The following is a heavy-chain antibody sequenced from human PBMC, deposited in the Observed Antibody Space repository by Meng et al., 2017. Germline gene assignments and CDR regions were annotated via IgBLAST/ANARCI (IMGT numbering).Heavy chain of an antibody. CDR3: ARDPHYYDSRGEFDP. V-gene: IGHV1-69*08. J-gene: IGHJ5*02. CDR2: IIPILGIA. Sequence: VQLVQSGAEVKKPGSSVKVSCKASGGTFSSYTISWVRQAPGQGLEWMGRIIPILGIANYAQKFQGRVTITADKSTSTAYMELSSLRSEDTAVYYCARDPHYYDSRGEFDPWGQGTLVTVSS. CDR1: GGTFSSYT. D-gene: IGHD3-22*01.